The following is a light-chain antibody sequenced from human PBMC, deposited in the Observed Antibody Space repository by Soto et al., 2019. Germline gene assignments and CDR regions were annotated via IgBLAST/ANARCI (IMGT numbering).Light chain of an antibody. CDR2: KAS. CDR1: QSISNW. CDR3: QQYNSHPYT. Sequence: DVQMTQSPSALSASVGDRVTITCRASQSISNWLAWYQQKPGKAPKLLIYKASSLESGVQSRFSGSGSGTEFTLTISSLQPDDFATYHCQQYNSHPYTFGQGTKLEIK. J-gene: IGKJ2*01. V-gene: IGKV1-5*03.